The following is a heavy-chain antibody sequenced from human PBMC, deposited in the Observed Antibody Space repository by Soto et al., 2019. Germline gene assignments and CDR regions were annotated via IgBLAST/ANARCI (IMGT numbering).Heavy chain of an antibody. CDR2: TYYRSKWYN. CDR3: ARDTSGRKLRFLEWNLDY. D-gene: IGHD3-3*01. V-gene: IGHV6-1*01. Sequence: SQTLSLTCAISGDSVSSNSAAWNWIRQSPSRGLEWLGRTYYRSKWYNDYAVSVKSRITINPDTSKNQFSLQLNSVTPEDTAVYYCARDTSGRKLRFLEWNLDYWGQGTLVTVSS. CDR1: GDSVSSNSAA. J-gene: IGHJ4*02.